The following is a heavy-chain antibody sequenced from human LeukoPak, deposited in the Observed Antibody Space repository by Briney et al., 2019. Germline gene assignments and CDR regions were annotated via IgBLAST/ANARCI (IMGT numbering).Heavy chain of an antibody. D-gene: IGHD6-13*01. CDR3: ARAAAGTGGYFDY. J-gene: IGHJ4*02. V-gene: IGHV1-2*02. CDR1: AYTFTGYY. CDR2: INPNSGGT. Sequence: GASVKVSCKAAAYTFTGYYMRWVPQAPGQGLEWMGWINPNSGGTNYAQKFQGRVTMTRDTSISTAYMELSRLRSDDTLFYYCARAAAGTGGYFDYWGQGTLVTVSS.